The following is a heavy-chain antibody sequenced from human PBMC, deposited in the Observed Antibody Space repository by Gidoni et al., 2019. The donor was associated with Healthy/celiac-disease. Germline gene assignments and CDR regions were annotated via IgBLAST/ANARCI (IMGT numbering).Heavy chain of an antibody. V-gene: IGHV3-23*01. D-gene: IGHD5-18*01. J-gene: IGHJ4*02. CDR2: SSGSGGST. CDR1: GFTFSSDS. CDR3: AKDHQGYAEGNCFDY. Sequence: EVQLLESGGGLVQPGGSLRLPRQASGFTFSSDSVSWVRQVPGRGLEWVSASSGSGGSTYYADSVKSRFTISRNNAKNTLYLQMNSLRAEETAVYYCAKDHQGYAEGNCFDYWGQGTLVTVSS.